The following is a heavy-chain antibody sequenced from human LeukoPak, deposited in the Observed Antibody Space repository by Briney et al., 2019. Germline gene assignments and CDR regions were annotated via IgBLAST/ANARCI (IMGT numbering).Heavy chain of an antibody. V-gene: IGHV3-21*01. J-gene: IGHJ4*02. CDR3: ARDWGIAVAGTDY. Sequence: GGSLRLSCAASGFTFSSYSMNWVRQAPGKGLEWVSSISSSSSYIYYADSVKGRFTISRDNAKNSLYLQMNSLRAEDTAVYYCARDWGIAVAGTDYWGQGTLVTASS. D-gene: IGHD6-19*01. CDR2: ISSSSSYI. CDR1: GFTFSSYS.